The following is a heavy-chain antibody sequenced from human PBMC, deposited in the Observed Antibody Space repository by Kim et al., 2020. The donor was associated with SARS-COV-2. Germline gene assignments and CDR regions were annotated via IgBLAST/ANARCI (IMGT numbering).Heavy chain of an antibody. V-gene: IGHV3-11*05. J-gene: IGHJ5*01. CDR1: GFTFRDYH. D-gene: IGHD1-26*01. CDR3: ARGGVKWELLVPNNW. Sequence: GGSLRLSCEASGFTFRDYHMNWVRQAPGKGLEWISYISDSSSSRTYADSVTGRFTVSRDNAKNSLFLQMSSLRPDDTAVYYSARGGVKWELLVPNNW. CDR2: ISDSSSSR.